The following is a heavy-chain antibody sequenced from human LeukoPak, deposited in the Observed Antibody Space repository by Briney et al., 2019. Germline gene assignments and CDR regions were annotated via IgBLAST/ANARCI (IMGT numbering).Heavy chain of an antibody. Sequence: SVKVSCKASGGTSNSHPISWVRPAPGQGLEWMGRIIPNLGTTNRAQNFQDRVTLTAAKSTNTAYMELTSLTSDDTAVYYCATTNDGGGYQWGDFFDFWGQGTLVTVSS. CDR1: GGTSNSHP. CDR2: IIPNLGTT. J-gene: IGHJ4*02. CDR3: ATTNDGGGYQWGDFFDF. D-gene: IGHD3-22*01. V-gene: IGHV1-69*08.